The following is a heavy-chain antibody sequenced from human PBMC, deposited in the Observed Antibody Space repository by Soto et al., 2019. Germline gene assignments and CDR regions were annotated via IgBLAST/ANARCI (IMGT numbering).Heavy chain of an antibody. D-gene: IGHD3-16*02. CDR3: ARSSAGVFGIIIEGSNCLVP. Sequence: ASVKVSCKASGYTFTSYGISWVRQAPGQGLEWMGWISAYNGNTNYAQKLRGRVTMTTDTSTSTAYMELRSLRSEDTAIYYCARSSAGVFGIIIEGSNCLVPWGQGSLVTVSS. CDR1: GYTFTSYG. CDR2: ISAYNGNT. V-gene: IGHV1-18*01. J-gene: IGHJ5*02.